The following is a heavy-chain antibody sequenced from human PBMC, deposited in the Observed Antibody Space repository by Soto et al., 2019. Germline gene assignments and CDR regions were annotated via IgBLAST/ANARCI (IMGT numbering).Heavy chain of an antibody. V-gene: IGHV3-30-3*01. CDR3: ARTRGYYYDSSGYYDY. J-gene: IGHJ4*02. CDR2: ISYDASNK. Sequence: PGGSLRLSCAASGFTFSNYAMHWVRQPPGKGLEWVAVISYDASNKYYAGSVKGRFTISRDNSKNTLYLQMNSLRAEDTAVYYCARTRGYYYDSSGYYDYWGQGXLVTVYS. CDR1: GFTFSNYA. D-gene: IGHD3-22*01.